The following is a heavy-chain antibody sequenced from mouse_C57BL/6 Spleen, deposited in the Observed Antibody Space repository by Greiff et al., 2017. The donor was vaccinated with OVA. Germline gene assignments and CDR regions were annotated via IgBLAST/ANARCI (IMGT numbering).Heavy chain of an antibody. D-gene: IGHD2-1*01. CDR3: ARVGGNYWYFDV. CDR2: ISYDGSN. Sequence: EVQLVESGPGLVKPSQSLSLTCSVTGYSITSGYYWNWIRQFPGNKLEWMGYISYDGSNNYNPSLKNRISITRDTSKNQFFLKLNSVTTEDTATYYCARVGGNYWYFDVWGTGTTVTVSS. V-gene: IGHV3-6*01. CDR1: GYSITSGYY. J-gene: IGHJ1*03.